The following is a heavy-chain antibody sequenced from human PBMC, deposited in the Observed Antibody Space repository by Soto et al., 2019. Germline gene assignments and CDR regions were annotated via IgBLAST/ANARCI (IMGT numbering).Heavy chain of an antibody. CDR1: GGSISSYY. CDR3: ARAGKDRGLSTAYYFDY. V-gene: IGHV4-59*01. D-gene: IGHD3-10*01. J-gene: IGHJ4*02. CDR2: IDYSGST. Sequence: PSETLSLTCTVFGGSISSYYWRWIRQPTGKGLEWIRYIDYSGSTNYNPSLKRRAAISVDTSKNQFSLKLSSVTAADTAVYYCARAGKDRGLSTAYYFDYWGQGTLVTVSS.